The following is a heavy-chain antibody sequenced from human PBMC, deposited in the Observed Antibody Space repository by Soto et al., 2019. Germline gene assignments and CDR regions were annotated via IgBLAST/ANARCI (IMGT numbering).Heavy chain of an antibody. CDR1: GVSFSCGGYY. J-gene: IGHJ5*02. V-gene: IGHV4-31*03. CDR2: IYYRGST. D-gene: IGHD6-13*01. CDR3: ARRPSSSRLDWFEP. Sequence: QVQLQESGPGLVKPSQTLSLTCTVSGVSFSCGGYYWSWLRQHPGKGLEWIGYIYYRGSTYYNPSLKSRVTIAVDKSKNQFSLKLSSVTAADTAVDDCARRPSSSRLDWFEPWGQGTLVTVSS.